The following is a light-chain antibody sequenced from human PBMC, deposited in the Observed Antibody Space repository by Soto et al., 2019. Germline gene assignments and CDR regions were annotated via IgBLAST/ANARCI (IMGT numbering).Light chain of an antibody. J-gene: IGLJ1*01. CDR3: GTWDSSLSAAY. V-gene: IGLV1-51*01. Sequence: QSVLTQPPSVSAAPGQKVTISCSGSSSNIGNNYVSWYQQLPGTAPKLLIYDNNKRPSGIPDRFSGSKSGTSATLGITGLQTGDEADYYCGTWDSSLSAAYFGTGTKVTVL. CDR1: SSNIGNNY. CDR2: DNN.